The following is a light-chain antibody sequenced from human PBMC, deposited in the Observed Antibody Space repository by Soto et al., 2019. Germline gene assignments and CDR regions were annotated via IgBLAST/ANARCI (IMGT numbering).Light chain of an antibody. CDR1: SSNIENNY. CDR2: DNT. Sequence: QSVLTQPPSVSAAPGQKVTIYCSGSSSNIENNYVSWYQQLPGAAPKLLIYDNTERPSGIPDRFSGSKSGTSATLGITGLQTGDEGNYYCGTWDGSLSAGVFGGGTKLTVL. J-gene: IGLJ2*01. CDR3: GTWDGSLSAGV. V-gene: IGLV1-51*01.